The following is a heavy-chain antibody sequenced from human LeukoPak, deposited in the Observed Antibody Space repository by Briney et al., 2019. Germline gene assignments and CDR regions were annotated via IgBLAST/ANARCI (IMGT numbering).Heavy chain of an antibody. J-gene: IGHJ4*02. D-gene: IGHD1-26*01. CDR1: GGSISGYY. CDR3: ARLIVGAKPGFRDY. Sequence: PSETLSLTCTVSGGSISGYYWSWIRQSPGKGLESIGYIYYTGSTNYNPSLKSRVTISVDTSTNQFSLRLSSVTAADTAVYYCARLIVGAKPGFRDYWGQGTLVTVSS. V-gene: IGHV4-59*01. CDR2: IYYTGST.